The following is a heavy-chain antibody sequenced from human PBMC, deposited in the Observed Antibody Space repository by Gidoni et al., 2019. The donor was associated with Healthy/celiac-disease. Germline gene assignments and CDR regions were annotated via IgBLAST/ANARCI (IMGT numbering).Heavy chain of an antibody. CDR2: IYSGGST. CDR1: GFTVSSNY. V-gene: IGHV3-53*01. D-gene: IGHD2-15*01. J-gene: IGHJ6*02. Sequence: EVQLVESGGGLIQPGGSLRLSCAASGFTVSSNYMSWVRQAPGKGLEWVSVIYSGGSTYYADSVKGRFTISRDNSKNTLYLQMNSLRAEDTAVYYCARETPYYYYGMDVWGQGTTVTVSS. CDR3: ARETPYYYYGMDV.